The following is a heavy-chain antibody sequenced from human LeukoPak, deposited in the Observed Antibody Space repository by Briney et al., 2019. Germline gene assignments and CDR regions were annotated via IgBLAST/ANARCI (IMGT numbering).Heavy chain of an antibody. V-gene: IGHV3-48*03. Sequence: PGGSLRLSCIGSGFTFSSYEMNWVRQAPGKGLEWVSYISRSGRTIYYADSVRGRFTISRDNAKNSLYLQMDSLRAEDTAVYYCASSRLSNRLHYWGQGTLASVSS. J-gene: IGHJ4*02. D-gene: IGHD2-8*01. CDR1: GFTFSSYE. CDR2: ISRSGRTI. CDR3: ASSRLSNRLHY.